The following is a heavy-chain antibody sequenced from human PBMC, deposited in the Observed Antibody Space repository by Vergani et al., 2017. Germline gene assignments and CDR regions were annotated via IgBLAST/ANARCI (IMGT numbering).Heavy chain of an antibody. J-gene: IGHJ4*02. Sequence: QVQLVQSGAEVKKPGASVKVSCTASGYTFTSYGISWVRQAPGQGLEWMGWISAYNGNTNYAQKLQGRVTMTTDTSTSTAYMELRSLRADDTAVYYCAKDRGRGGSYHPFDYWGQGTLVTVSS. CDR2: ISAYNGNT. CDR1: GYTFTSYG. D-gene: IGHD1-26*01. V-gene: IGHV1-18*01. CDR3: AKDRGRGGSYHPFDY.